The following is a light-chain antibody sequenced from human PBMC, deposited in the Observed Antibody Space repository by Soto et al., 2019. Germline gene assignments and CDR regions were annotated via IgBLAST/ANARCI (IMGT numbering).Light chain of an antibody. Sequence: QSVLTQPASVSGSPGQSITMSCTGSSSDIGTYNFVSWYQQHAGKAPRLILYEVSNRPSGVSSRFSGSKSVNSASLTISGLQPEDEAHYFCSSYAATSTLVFGGGTKLTVL. J-gene: IGLJ3*02. V-gene: IGLV2-14*01. CDR2: EVS. CDR3: SSYAATSTLV. CDR1: SSDIGTYNF.